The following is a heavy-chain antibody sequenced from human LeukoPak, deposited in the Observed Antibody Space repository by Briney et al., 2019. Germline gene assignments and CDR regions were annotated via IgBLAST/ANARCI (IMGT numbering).Heavy chain of an antibody. CDR1: GFTFSSYW. D-gene: IGHD5-18*01. CDR2: MKQDGSEK. J-gene: IGHJ4*02. Sequence: GGSLRLSCAASGFTFSSYWMSWVRQAPGKGLEWVANMKQDGSEKYYVDSVKGRFTISRDNAKNSLYLQMNSLRAEDTAVYYCAKCRYSSGLYFDYWGQGTLVTVSS. V-gene: IGHV3-7*03. CDR3: AKCRYSSGLYFDY.